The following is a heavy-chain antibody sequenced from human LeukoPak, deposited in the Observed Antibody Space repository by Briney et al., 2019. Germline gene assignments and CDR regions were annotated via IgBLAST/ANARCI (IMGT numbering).Heavy chain of an antibody. CDR3: ARLRATYYDILTGYYRPSAFDI. CDR1: GDSISGSSYY. Sequence: SETLSLTCSVSGDSISGSSYYWGWIRQPPGKGLEWIGSIYYSGSTYYNPSLKSRVTISVDTSKNQFSLKLSSVTAADTAVYYCARLRATYYDILTGYYRPSAFDIWGQGTMVTVSS. J-gene: IGHJ3*02. CDR2: IYYSGST. V-gene: IGHV4-39*07. D-gene: IGHD3-9*01.